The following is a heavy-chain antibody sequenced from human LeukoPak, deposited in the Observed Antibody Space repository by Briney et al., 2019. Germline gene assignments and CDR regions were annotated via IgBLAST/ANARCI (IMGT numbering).Heavy chain of an antibody. CDR1: GGSLSTGGFY. Sequence: SSETLSLTCTVSGGSLSTGGFYWSWIRQHPGKGLEWIGYIHYTENIYYNPSLKSRIVISIDTSKNQFSLKLNSVTVADTAVYYCARSIAAAPRPDYWGQGTLVTVSS. D-gene: IGHD6-13*01. CDR2: IHYTENI. J-gene: IGHJ4*02. CDR3: ARSIAAAPRPDY. V-gene: IGHV4-31*03.